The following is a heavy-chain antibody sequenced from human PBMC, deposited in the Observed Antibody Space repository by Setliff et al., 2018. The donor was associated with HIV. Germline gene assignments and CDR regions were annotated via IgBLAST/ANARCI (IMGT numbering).Heavy chain of an antibody. CDR1: GYVFTNYW. V-gene: IGHV5-51*01. J-gene: IGHJ5*02. CDR2: ISPDDSDT. D-gene: IGHD3-3*01. Sequence: PGESLKISCKSSGYVFTNYWIGWVRQMPGKGLEWMGIISPDDSDTRYSPSFQGQVTISVDKSTSTAHLQWSSLKASDSAIYYCARHFGISYRSPFDPWGQGTLVTV. CDR3: ARHFGISYRSPFDP.